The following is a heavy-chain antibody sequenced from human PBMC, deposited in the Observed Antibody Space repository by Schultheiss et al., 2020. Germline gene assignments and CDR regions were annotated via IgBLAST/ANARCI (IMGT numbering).Heavy chain of an antibody. CDR1: GFTFSSYA. CDR2: ISSNGGST. D-gene: IGHD1-26*01. Sequence: GGSLRLSFAASGFTFSSYAMHWVRQAPGKGLEYVSAISSNGGSTYYANSVKGRFTISRDNSKNTLYLQMNSLRAEDTAVYYCAKDSDYGMDVWGQGTVVTVSS. V-gene: IGHV3-64*01. CDR3: AKDSDYGMDV. J-gene: IGHJ6*02.